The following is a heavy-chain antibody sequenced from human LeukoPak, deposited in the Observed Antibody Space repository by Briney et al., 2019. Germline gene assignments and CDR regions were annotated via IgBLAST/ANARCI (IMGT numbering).Heavy chain of an antibody. CDR1: GYTFNIYG. V-gene: IGHV1-18*01. Sequence: GASVKVSSTASGYTFNIYGISWVRRAPGQGLQWMGWISPYTGNTNYTQKFQGRVTMTTDTSTSTAYMELRSLRSDDTAMYYCARNYYDSSGYFAFDYWGQGTLVTVSS. CDR2: ISPYTGNT. J-gene: IGHJ4*02. CDR3: ARNYYDSSGYFAFDY. D-gene: IGHD3-22*01.